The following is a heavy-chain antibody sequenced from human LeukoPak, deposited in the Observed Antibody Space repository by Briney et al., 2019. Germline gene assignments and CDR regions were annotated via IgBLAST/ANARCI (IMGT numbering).Heavy chain of an antibody. J-gene: IGHJ6*02. Sequence: GEPLRLSCGASGFTFRNHGIHWVRQAPGKGLEWVAFIWYDGSNKDYADSVKGRFTISRDNSKNTLYLQMNSLRVDDTAVYYCARDGQQLAPYGMDVWDQGTTVTVSS. D-gene: IGHD6-13*01. V-gene: IGHV3-33*01. CDR3: ARDGQQLAPYGMDV. CDR2: IWYDGSNK. CDR1: GFTFRNHG.